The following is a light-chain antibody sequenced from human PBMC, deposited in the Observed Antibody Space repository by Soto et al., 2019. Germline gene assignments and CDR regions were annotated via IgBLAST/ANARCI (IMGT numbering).Light chain of an antibody. Sequence: QSVLTQPPSASETPGQRVTISCSGSSSNIGSNTVNWYQQFPGTAPKPLIYNTNQRPSGVPDRFSGSKSGTSASLAISGLQSEDEADYYCASWDDSLNGYVFGTGTKVTVL. CDR3: ASWDDSLNGYV. CDR1: SSNIGSNT. CDR2: NTN. V-gene: IGLV1-44*01. J-gene: IGLJ1*01.